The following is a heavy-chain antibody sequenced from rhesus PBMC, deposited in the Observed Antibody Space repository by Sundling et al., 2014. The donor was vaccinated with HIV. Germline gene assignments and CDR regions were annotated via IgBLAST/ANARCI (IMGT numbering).Heavy chain of an antibody. V-gene: IGHV4-165*02. Sequence: QVQLQESGPGLVKPSETLSLTCGVSGGSFSGSYWNWIRQSPGKGLEWIGYIGGSSEITYYNPSLKSRVTISTDTSKNHFSLKLNSVTAADTAVYYCARDRIAAGRYYGLDSWGQGVVVTVSS. J-gene: IGHJ6*01. CDR3: ARDRIAAGRYYGLDS. D-gene: IGHD6-13*01. CDR1: GGSFSGSY. CDR2: IGGSSEIT.